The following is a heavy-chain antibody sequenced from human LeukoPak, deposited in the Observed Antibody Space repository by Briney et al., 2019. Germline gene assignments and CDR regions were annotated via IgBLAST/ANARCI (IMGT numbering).Heavy chain of an antibody. CDR2: INPNSGGT. D-gene: IGHD3-10*01. Sequence: ASVKVSCKASGYTFTGYYMHWVRQAPGQGLEWMGWINPNSGGTNYAQKLQGRVTMTRDTSISTAYMELSRLRSDDTAVYYCARDPYGSGSYTNWGQGTLVTVSS. CDR1: GYTFTGYY. CDR3: ARDPYGSGSYTN. J-gene: IGHJ4*02. V-gene: IGHV1-2*02.